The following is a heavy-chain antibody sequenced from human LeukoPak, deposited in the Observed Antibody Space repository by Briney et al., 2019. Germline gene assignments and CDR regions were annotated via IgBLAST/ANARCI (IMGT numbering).Heavy chain of an antibody. Sequence: SETLSLTCTVSGGSISCYYWSWIRQPPGKGLEWIGYIYYSGSTNYNPSLESRVTISVATSKNQFSLQLSSVTAAATAVYYCERLRGSCFYYWGQRTQGTVSS. CDR2: IYYSGST. CDR1: GGSISCYY. D-gene: IGHD1-26*01. J-gene: IGHJ4*02. V-gene: IGHV4-59*01. CDR3: ERLRGSCFYY.